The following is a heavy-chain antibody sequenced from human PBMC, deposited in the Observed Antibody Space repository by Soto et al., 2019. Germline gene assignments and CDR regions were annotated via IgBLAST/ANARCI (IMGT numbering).Heavy chain of an antibody. V-gene: IGHV3-11*06. J-gene: IGHJ6*02. CDR2: ISSSSSYT. D-gene: IGHD1-1*01. CDR3: ARDGVYNWNDEHYGMDV. CDR1: GFTFSDYY. Sequence: GGSLRLSCAASGFTFSDYYMSWIRQAPGKGLEWVSYISSSSSYTNYADSVKGRFTISRDNAKNSLYLQMNSLRAEDTAVYYCARDGVYNWNDEHYGMDVWGQGTTVTVSS.